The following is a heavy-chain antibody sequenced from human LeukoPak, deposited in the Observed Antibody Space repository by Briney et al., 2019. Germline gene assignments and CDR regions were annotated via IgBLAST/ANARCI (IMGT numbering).Heavy chain of an antibody. V-gene: IGHV4-34*01. Sequence: SETLSLXCAVYGGSFSGYYWSWIRQPPGKGLEWIGEINHSGSTNYNPSLKSRVTISVDTSKNQFSLKLSSVTAADTAVYYCARGETSRFDAFDIWGQGTMVTVSS. D-gene: IGHD2-2*01. CDR2: INHSGST. CDR1: GGSFSGYY. J-gene: IGHJ3*02. CDR3: ARGETSRFDAFDI.